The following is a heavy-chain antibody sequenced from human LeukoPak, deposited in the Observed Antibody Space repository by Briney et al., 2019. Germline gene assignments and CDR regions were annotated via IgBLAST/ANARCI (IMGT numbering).Heavy chain of an antibody. CDR3: ARGRPLSYRPYYFDY. V-gene: IGHV3-48*03. D-gene: IGHD3-10*01. J-gene: IGHJ4*02. CDR1: GFTFSSYE. CDR2: ISSSGSTI. Sequence: GGSLRLSCAASGFTFSSYEMNWVRQAPGKGLEWVSYISSSGSTIYYADSVKGRFTISRDNAKNSLYLQMNSLRAEDTAVYYCARGRPLSYRPYYFDYWGQGTLVTVSS.